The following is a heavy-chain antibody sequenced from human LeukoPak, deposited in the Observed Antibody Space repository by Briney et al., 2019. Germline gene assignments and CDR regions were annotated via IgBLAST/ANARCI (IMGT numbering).Heavy chain of an antibody. J-gene: IGHJ6*04. CDR1: GFTFSSYE. CDR2: ISSSGSTI. D-gene: IGHD3-10*02. V-gene: IGHV3-48*03. CDR3: AELGITMIGGV. Sequence: GGSLRLSCAASGFTFSSYEMNWVRQAPGKGLEWVSYISSSGSTIYYADSVKGRFTISRDNAKNSLYLKMNSLRAEDTAVYYCAELGITMIGGVWGKGTTVTISS.